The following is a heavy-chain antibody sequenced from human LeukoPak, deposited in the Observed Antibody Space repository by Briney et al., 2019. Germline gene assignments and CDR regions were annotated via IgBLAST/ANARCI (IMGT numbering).Heavy chain of an antibody. D-gene: IGHD3-22*01. V-gene: IGHV4-59*01. Sequence: SETLSLTCTVSGGSISNYYWNWIRQPPGKGLEWIGYIYYSGSTNYNPSLKSRVTISVDTSKNQFSLKLSSVTAADTAVYYCARDSSGYPGWFDPWGQGTLVTVSS. J-gene: IGHJ5*02. CDR3: ARDSSGYPGWFDP. CDR1: GGSISNYY. CDR2: IYYSGST.